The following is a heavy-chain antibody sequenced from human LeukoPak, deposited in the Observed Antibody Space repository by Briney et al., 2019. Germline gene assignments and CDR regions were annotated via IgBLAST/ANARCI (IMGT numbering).Heavy chain of an antibody. V-gene: IGHV3-74*01. D-gene: IGHD1-14*01. J-gene: IGHJ4*02. CDR2: VKSDGTAT. CDR1: GFTFSSHL. Sequence: GGSLRLSCAASGFTFSSHLMHWVRQAQGRGLGWVSSVKSDGTATNYADSVKGRFTISKDNAKNTLYLQMNSLRVEDTAVYYCVRKFATGDWGQGTLVTVSS. CDR3: VRKFATGD.